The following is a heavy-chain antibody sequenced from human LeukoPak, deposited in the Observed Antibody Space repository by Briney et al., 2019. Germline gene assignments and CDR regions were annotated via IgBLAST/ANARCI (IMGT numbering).Heavy chain of an antibody. V-gene: IGHV4-39*01. CDR3: ARHPPNTGGITLMGDPFDS. D-gene: IGHD3-10*02. J-gene: IGHJ4*02. Sequence: PSETLSLTCTVSGGSISSSSYYWGWIRQPPGKGLEWIGSIYYSGSTYYNPSLKSRVTISVDTSKNQFSLKLSSVAAADTAVYYGARHPPNTGGITLMGDPFDSGGQEPLVTVPS. CDR2: IYYSGST. CDR1: GGSISSSSYY.